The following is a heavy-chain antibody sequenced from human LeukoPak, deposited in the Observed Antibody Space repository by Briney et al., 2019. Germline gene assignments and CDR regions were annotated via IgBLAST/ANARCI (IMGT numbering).Heavy chain of an antibody. CDR1: GFTVSSNH. D-gene: IGHD3-10*01. J-gene: IGHJ6*02. CDR3: AKDCKKVRGVINLTYYYYYYGMDV. V-gene: IGHV3-53*05. Sequence: PGGSLRLSCAASGFTVSSNHMSWVRQAPGKGLKYVSLVYSDGGTYYADSVKGRFTISRDNSKNTLYLQMNSLRAEDTAVYYCAKDCKKVRGVINLTYYYYYYGMDVWGQGTTVTVSS. CDR2: VYSDGGT.